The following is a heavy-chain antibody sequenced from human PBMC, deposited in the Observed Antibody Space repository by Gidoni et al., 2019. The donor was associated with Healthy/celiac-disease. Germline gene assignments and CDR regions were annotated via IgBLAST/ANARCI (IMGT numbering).Heavy chain of an antibody. CDR1: GGSFSGYY. J-gene: IGHJ4*02. V-gene: IGHV4-34*01. CDR2: INHSGST. D-gene: IGHD4-17*01. Sequence: QVQLQQWGAGLLKPSETLSLTCAVYGGSFSGYYWSWIRQHPVKGLDGIGEINHSGSTNYNPSLKSRVTISVDTSKNQFSLKLSSVTAADTAVYYCARGPNQLRRAIDYWGQGTLVTVSS. CDR3: ARGPNQLRRAIDY.